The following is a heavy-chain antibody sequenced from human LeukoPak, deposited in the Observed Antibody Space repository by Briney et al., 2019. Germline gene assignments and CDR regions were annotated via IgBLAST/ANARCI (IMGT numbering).Heavy chain of an antibody. J-gene: IGHJ4*02. V-gene: IGHV3-21*01. Sequence: PGGSLRLSCVASGFTFSTYTMNWVRQAPGKGLEWVSSISTSSTYIYYADSVKGRFTISRDNAKNSLYLQMNSLRAEDTAVYYCACLAAIDHWGQGTLVTVSS. CDR3: ACLAAIDH. CDR2: ISTSSTYI. CDR1: GFTFSTYT. D-gene: IGHD2-15*01.